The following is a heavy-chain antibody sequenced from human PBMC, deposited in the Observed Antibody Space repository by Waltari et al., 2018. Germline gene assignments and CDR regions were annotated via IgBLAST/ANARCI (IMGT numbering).Heavy chain of an antibody. D-gene: IGHD5-12*01. V-gene: IGHV4-39*01. Sequence: QLQLQESGPGLVKPSETLSLTCTVPGGSISRSSYYWGWSRQSPGKGLEGIGSIYYSGCTHYNPTLESPVPISGDMPKNQCSRKLSSVTAADTAVYYWARHWKRSGDRFDPWGQGTLVTVSS. CDR2: IYYSGCT. J-gene: IGHJ5*02. CDR1: GGSISRSSYY. CDR3: ARHWKRSGDRFDP.